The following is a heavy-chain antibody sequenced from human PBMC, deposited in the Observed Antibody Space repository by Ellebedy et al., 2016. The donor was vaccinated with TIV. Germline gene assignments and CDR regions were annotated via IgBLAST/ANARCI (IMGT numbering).Heavy chain of an antibody. Sequence: MPSETLSLTCTVSGGSIRSSSYYWGWIRQPPGKGLEWFGSIYYSGSTYYNPSLKSRFIILVDKSKNQFSLKLSSVTAADTAVYYCARCPYVDTTMVPDLWGRGTLVTVSS. CDR2: IYYSGST. V-gene: IGHV4-39*07. D-gene: IGHD5-18*01. CDR3: ARCPYVDTTMVPDL. J-gene: IGHJ2*01. CDR1: GGSIRSSSYY.